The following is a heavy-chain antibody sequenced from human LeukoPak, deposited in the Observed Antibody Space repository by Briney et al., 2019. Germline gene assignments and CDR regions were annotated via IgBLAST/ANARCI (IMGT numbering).Heavy chain of an antibody. Sequence: SETLSLTCTVSGASISSSYWSWIRQPPGKGLEWIGYISYSGSANYIPSLKGRITISGDTSKNQFSLNLNSVTAADTAVYYCARLRYLVAPYDSWGQGILVTVSS. D-gene: IGHD1-26*01. V-gene: IGHV4-59*08. J-gene: IGHJ4*02. CDR1: GASISSSY. CDR2: ISYSGSA. CDR3: ARLRYLVAPYDS.